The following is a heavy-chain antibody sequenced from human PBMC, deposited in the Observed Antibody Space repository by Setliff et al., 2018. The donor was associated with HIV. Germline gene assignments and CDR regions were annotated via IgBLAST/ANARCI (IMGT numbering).Heavy chain of an antibody. CDR2: INHSGST. V-gene: IGHV4-34*01. CDR3: ARARRAGSGPKYFQH. Sequence: SQTLSLTCAVYGGSFNGYYWSWIRQPPGKGLEWIGEINHSGSTNYNPSLKSRVAMSVDKSKNQFSLRLSSVTAADTAVYYCARARRAGSGPKYFQHWGQGTLVTVSS. J-gene: IGHJ1*01. D-gene: IGHD2-15*01. CDR1: GGSFNGYY.